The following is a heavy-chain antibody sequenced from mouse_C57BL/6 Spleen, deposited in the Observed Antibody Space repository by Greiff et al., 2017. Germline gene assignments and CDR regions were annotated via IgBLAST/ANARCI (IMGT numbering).Heavy chain of an antibody. CDR3: APSDYDYGGSPHFGD. Sequence: EVQLQQSGPVLVKPGASVKISCKASGYTFTDYYMNWVKQSHGKSLEWIGAINPNNGGTSYNQKVKGKATVTVDKSASTAYMELRSLTTEDSAVYYCAPSDYDYGGSPHFGDWGQSTTVAVAS. CDR2: INPNNGGT. V-gene: IGHV1-26*01. D-gene: IGHD2-4*01. CDR1: GYTFTDYY. J-gene: IGHJ2*01.